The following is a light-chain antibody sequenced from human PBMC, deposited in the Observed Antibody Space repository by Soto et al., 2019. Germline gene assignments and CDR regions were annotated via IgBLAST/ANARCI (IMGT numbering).Light chain of an antibody. J-gene: IGLJ1*01. CDR3: AAWDDSLNGYV. CDR2: SNN. V-gene: IGLV1-44*01. Sequence: QSVLTQPPSASGSPGQRVTISCSGSSSNIGSHAVNWYQQLPGTAPTLLIYSNNERPSGVPDRFSGSKSGTSASLAISGLQSEDGADYYCAAWDDSLNGYVFGTGTKLTVL. CDR1: SSNIGSHA.